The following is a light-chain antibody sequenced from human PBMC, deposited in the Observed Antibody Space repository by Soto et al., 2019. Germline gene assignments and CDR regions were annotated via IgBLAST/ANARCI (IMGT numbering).Light chain of an antibody. J-gene: IGKJ1*01. CDR2: GVS. V-gene: IGKV1-5*01. Sequence: DIQMTQSPFTLSASVGDRVTITCRASQSISRWLAWYQRKPGKAPSLLIYGVSSLQSGVPSRFSGSGSGTEYTLTISSLQPGDFATYYCQQYNSYSPPTFGQGTKVDIK. CDR3: QQYNSYSPPT. CDR1: QSISRW.